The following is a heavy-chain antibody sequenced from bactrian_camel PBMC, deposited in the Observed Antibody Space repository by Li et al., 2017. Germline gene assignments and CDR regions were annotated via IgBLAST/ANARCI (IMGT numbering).Heavy chain of an antibody. D-gene: IGHD1*01. CDR3: AADTAYCGMVSRQYRY. CDR1: GSIGGSTS. CDR2: IDSEGTT. J-gene: IGHJ4*01. Sequence: HVQLVESGGGSVQAGESLRLSCAASGSIGGSTSMGWFRQAPGKEREGVAAIDSEGTTTYADSVKGRFTISKDNAKNTLYLQMNSLKPEDTAMYHCAADTAYCGMVSRQYRYWGQGTQVTVS. V-gene: IGHV3S53*01.